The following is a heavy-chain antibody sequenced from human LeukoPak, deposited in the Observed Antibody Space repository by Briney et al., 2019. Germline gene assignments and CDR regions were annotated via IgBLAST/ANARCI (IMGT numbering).Heavy chain of an antibody. D-gene: IGHD5-12*01. CDR3: ARGGSGYDYIRYCDY. J-gene: IGHJ4*02. V-gene: IGHV1-2*02. CDR2: INPNSGAT. Sequence: GSLKLSCTASGYTFTGYYMHWVRQAPGQGLEWMAWINPNSGATNYAQKLQGKVTMTRDTSISTAYMELSRLRSDDTAVYYCARGGSGYDYIRYCDYWGQGTMVSVSS. CDR1: GYTFTGYY.